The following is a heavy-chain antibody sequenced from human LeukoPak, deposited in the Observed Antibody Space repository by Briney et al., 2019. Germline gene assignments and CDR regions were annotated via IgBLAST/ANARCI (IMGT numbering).Heavy chain of an antibody. J-gene: IGHJ4*02. Sequence: GGSLRLSCAASGFTFSDYSMNWVRQAPGKGLEWVSSISSTSSYMYYADSVKGRFTISRDNAKNSLYLQMNSLRAEDTAVYYCARGGQYDTLTADYWGQRTLVTVSS. V-gene: IGHV3-21*01. CDR3: ARGGQYDTLTADY. D-gene: IGHD3-9*01. CDR1: GFTFSDYS. CDR2: ISSTSSYM.